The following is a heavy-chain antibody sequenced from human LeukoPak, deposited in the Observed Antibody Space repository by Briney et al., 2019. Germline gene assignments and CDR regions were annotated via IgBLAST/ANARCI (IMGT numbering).Heavy chain of an antibody. CDR3: ARGGSGSQFDY. V-gene: IGHV3-21*01. D-gene: IGHD3-10*01. J-gene: IGHJ4*02. CDR2: ISSSSSYI. Sequence: GGSLRLSCAASGFTFSSYSMNWVRQAPGKGLEWVSSISSSSSYIYCADSVKGRFTISRDNAKNSLYLQMNSLRAEDTAVYYCARGGSGSQFDYWGQGTLVTVSS. CDR1: GFTFSSYS.